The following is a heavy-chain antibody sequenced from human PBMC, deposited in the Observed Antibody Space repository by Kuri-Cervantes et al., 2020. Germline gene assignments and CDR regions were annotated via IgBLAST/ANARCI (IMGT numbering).Heavy chain of an antibody. J-gene: IGHJ5*02. CDR3: ARRYTGTYGVDP. Sequence: GESLKISCKGYGYNFTNYWIAWVRQMPGKGLEWMGIMYPGDSETSYSPSFQGQVTISGDKSISTAYLQWSSLKASDTAMYYCARRYTGTYGVDPWGQGTLVTVSS. D-gene: IGHD1-26*01. V-gene: IGHV5-51*01. CDR2: MYPGDSET. CDR1: GYNFTNYW.